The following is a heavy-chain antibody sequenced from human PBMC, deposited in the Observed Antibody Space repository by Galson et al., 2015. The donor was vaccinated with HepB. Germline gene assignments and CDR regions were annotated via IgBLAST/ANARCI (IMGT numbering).Heavy chain of an antibody. D-gene: IGHD2-15*01. Sequence: LRLSCAASGFTSSSYVMHWVRQVPGKGLQWVAVISFDGTKDIYPKSMKGRFTISRDNSINTLWLKMTDLRPEDTGTYYCARSSGGGGPDDAFDFWGPGTVVTVSS. CDR2: ISFDGTKD. CDR3: ARSSGGGGPDDAFDF. CDR1: GFTSSSYV. V-gene: IGHV3-30*03. J-gene: IGHJ3*01.